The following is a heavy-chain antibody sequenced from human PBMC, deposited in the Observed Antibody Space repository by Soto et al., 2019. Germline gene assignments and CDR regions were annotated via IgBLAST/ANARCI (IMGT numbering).Heavy chain of an antibody. Sequence: PGGSLRLSCASSVCTFSSYGMHWVRHSPGKGLEWVAVIWYDGSNKYYADSVKGRFTISRDNSKNTLYLQMNSLRAEDTAVYYCARDTTKEHDIDEPFEYWGQGTLVTVSS. CDR3: ARDTTKEHDIDEPFEY. D-gene: IGHD3-9*01. CDR1: VCTFSSYG. J-gene: IGHJ4*02. V-gene: IGHV3-33*01. CDR2: IWYDGSNK.